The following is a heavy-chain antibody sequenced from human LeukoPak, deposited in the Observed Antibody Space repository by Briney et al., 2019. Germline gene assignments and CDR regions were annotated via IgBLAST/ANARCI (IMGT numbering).Heavy chain of an antibody. J-gene: IGHJ3*02. CDR2: INPNSGGT. V-gene: IGHV1-2*06. CDR3: ARDGPYYYGSGSPPPLDAFDI. Sequence: GASVKVSCKASGYTFTGYYMHWVRQAPGQGLEWMGRINPNSGGTNYAQKFQGRVTMTRDTSINTAYMELSRLRSDDTAVYYCARDGPYYYGSGSPPPLDAFDIWGQGTMVTVSS. D-gene: IGHD3-10*01. CDR1: GYTFTGYY.